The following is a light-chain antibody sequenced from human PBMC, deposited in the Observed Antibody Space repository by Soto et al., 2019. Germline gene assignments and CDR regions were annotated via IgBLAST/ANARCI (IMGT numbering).Light chain of an antibody. CDR2: GAS. J-gene: IGKJ1*01. V-gene: IGKV3-15*01. CDR3: QQYSNWPSWT. Sequence: DIVMTQSPATLSVSPGERVTLSCRASQSVSNNLAWYQQKFGQAPRLLIYGASTRASGIPARFSGSGSATEFPLTISSLQPEDFAVYYCQQYSNWPSWTFGQGTKVDIK. CDR1: QSVSNN.